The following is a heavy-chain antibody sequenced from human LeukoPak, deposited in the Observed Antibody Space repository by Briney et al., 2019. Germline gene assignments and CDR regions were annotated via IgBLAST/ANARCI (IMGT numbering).Heavy chain of an antibody. CDR1: GGSISTYY. CDR3: ARIVVAGPDAKYYFDY. D-gene: IGHD6-19*01. J-gene: IGHJ4*02. V-gene: IGHV4-59*08. Sequence: SETLSLTCSVSGGSISTYYWSWIRQLPGKGLEWIGYIYYTGTTNYNPSLRSRVTISVDTSKNQFSLRLSSVTAADTAVYYCARIVVAGPDAKYYFDYWGQGTLVTVSS. CDR2: IYYTGTT.